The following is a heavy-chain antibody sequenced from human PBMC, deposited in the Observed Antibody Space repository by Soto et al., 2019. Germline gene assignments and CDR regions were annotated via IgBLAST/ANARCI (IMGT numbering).Heavy chain of an antibody. V-gene: IGHV4-61*01. CDR3: ARAELPKYYIDY. Sequence: SETLSLTCTVSGGSVSSGSYYWSWIRQPPGKGLEWIGYIYYSGSTNYNPSLKSRVTISVDTSKNQFSLKLSSVTAADTAVYYCARAELPKYYIDYWGQGTLVTVSS. D-gene: IGHD2-15*01. CDR2: IYYSGST. CDR1: GGSVSSGSYY. J-gene: IGHJ4*02.